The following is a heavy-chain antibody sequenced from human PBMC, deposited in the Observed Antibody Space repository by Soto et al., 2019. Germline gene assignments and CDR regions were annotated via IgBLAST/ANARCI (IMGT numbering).Heavy chain of an antibody. V-gene: IGHV1-18*01. CDR1: GYTFTSYA. J-gene: IGHJ4*02. Sequence: QIHLVQSGAEVKEPGAPVKVSCKASGYTFTSYAISWVRQAPGQGLEWMGWLSAYNGNTNYAQNLQGRVTVTTDTSTDTAYMELRSLRSDDTAVYYCATVVGAVPYWGQGTLVTVSS. CDR2: LSAYNGNT. CDR3: ATVVGAVPY. D-gene: IGHD1-26*01.